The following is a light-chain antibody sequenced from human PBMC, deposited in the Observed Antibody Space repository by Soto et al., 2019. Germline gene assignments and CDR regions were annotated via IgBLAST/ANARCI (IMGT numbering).Light chain of an antibody. CDR3: MQATQFPRT. CDR1: QSLVHGDGNTY. Sequence: DIVMTQTPLSSPVTLGQPASISCRSSQSLVHGDGNTYLSWLHQRPGQPPRFLICKNSNRFSGVPDRFSGSGAGTDFTLKISRVEAEDVGVYYCMQATQFPRTFGQGTKVDSK. J-gene: IGKJ1*01. V-gene: IGKV2-24*01. CDR2: KNS.